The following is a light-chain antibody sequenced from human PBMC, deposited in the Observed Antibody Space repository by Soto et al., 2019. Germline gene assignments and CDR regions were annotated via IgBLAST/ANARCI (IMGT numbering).Light chain of an antibody. J-gene: IGKJ3*01. Sequence: DIQMTQSPSSLSASMGDRVTITCRASQGVSTYLAWYQQKPGKVPKLLILAASTLQSGVPSRFSGSGSGTDFTLTISSLQPEDVATYYCQKYSSAPFTFGPGTKVDIK. CDR2: AAS. CDR1: QGVSTY. V-gene: IGKV1-27*01. CDR3: QKYSSAPFT.